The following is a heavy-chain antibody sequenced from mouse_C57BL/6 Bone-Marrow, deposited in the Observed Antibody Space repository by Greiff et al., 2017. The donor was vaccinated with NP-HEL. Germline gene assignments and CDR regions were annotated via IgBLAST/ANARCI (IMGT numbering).Heavy chain of an antibody. D-gene: IGHD4-1*01. V-gene: IGHV7-3*01. CDR2: IRNKANGYTT. CDR1: GFTFTDYY. Sequence: EVMLVESGGGLVQPGGSLSLSCAASGFTFTDYYMSWVRQPPGKALEWLGFIRNKANGYTTEYSASVNGRFTISRDNSQSILYLQMNALRAEDSATYYCARCFTGAPAWFAYWGQGTLVTVSA. CDR3: ARCFTGAPAWFAY. J-gene: IGHJ3*01.